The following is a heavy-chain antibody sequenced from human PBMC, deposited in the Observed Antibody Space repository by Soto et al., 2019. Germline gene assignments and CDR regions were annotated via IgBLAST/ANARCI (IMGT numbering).Heavy chain of an antibody. J-gene: IGHJ4*02. CDR2: IKQDGSEK. CDR1: GFTFSSYW. CDR3: ARDYGGNSETFDY. V-gene: IGHV3-7*01. D-gene: IGHD4-17*01. Sequence: GGSLRLACAASGFTFSSYWMSWVRQAPGKGLEWVANIKQDGSEKYYVDSVKGRFTISRDNAKNSLYLQMNSLRAEDTAVYYCARDYGGNSETFDYWGQGTLVTVYS.